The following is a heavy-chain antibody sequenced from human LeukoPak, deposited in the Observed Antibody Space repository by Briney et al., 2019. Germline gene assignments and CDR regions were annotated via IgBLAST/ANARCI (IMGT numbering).Heavy chain of an antibody. CDR2: IYYNGNT. CDR1: DGSINSYY. J-gene: IGHJ6*02. Sequence: SETLSLTCSVSDGSINSYYWNWIRRPPGKGLEWIGYIYYNGNTNYSPSLKSRVTMSVDTSKDLFSLKVSSVTAADTAVYYCARGRSNYYGMDVRGQGTTVTVSS. V-gene: IGHV4-59*01. D-gene: IGHD1-26*01. CDR3: ARGRSNYYGMDV.